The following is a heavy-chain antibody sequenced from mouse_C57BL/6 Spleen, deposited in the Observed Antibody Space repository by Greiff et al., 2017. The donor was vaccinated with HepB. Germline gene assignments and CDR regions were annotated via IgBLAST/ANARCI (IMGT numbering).Heavy chain of an antibody. CDR2: IYPGDGDT. V-gene: IGHV1-80*01. CDR1: GYAFSSYW. CDR3: ARSGITTVVGDY. J-gene: IGHJ2*01. D-gene: IGHD1-1*01. Sequence: QVQLKESGAELVKPGASVKISCKASGYAFSSYWMNWVKQRPGKGLEWIGQIYPGDGDTNYNGKFKGKATLTADKSSSTAYMQLSSLTSEDSAVYFCARSGITTVVGDYWGQGTTLTVSS.